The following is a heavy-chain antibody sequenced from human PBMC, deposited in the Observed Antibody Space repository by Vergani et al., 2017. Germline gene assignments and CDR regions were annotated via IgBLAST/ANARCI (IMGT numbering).Heavy chain of an antibody. CDR2: IYYSGST. J-gene: IGHJ5*02. V-gene: IGHV4-59*01. CDR1: GGSISSYY. CDR3: ARDNYDYSNYGSETLNWFDP. Sequence: QVQLQESGPGLVKPSETLSLTCTVSGGSISSYYWSWIRQPPGKGLEWIGYIYYSGSTNYNPSLKSRVTISVVTSKNQFSLKLSSVTAADTAVYYCARDNYDYSNYGSETLNWFDPWGQGTLVTVSS. D-gene: IGHD4-11*01.